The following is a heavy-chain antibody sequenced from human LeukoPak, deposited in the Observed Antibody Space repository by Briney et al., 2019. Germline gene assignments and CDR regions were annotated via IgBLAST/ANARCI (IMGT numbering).Heavy chain of an antibody. CDR2: IRKDASEK. J-gene: IGHJ4*02. CDR1: GFTFDIYW. CDR3: VRNTGLDY. Sequence: PGGSLRLSCAASGFTFDIYWMNWVRQAPGKGLEWVANIRKDASEKYYVDSVKGRFTISRDNAKNSLYLQMNSLRAEDTAVYYCVRNTGLDYWSQGALVTVAS. V-gene: IGHV3-7*01.